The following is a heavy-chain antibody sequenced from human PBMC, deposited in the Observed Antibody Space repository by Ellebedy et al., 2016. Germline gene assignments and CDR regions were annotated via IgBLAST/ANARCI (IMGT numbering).Heavy chain of an antibody. V-gene: IGHV4-34*01. CDR3: ARRGLLTAGWFDP. J-gene: IGHJ5*02. D-gene: IGHD6-19*01. CDR2: INHSGST. CDR1: GGSFSGYY. Sequence: GSLRLXCAVYGGSFSGYYWSWIRQPPGKGLEWIGEINHSGSTNYNPSLKSRVTISVDTSKNQFSLKLSSVTAADTAVYYCARRGLLTAGWFDPWGQGTLVTVSS.